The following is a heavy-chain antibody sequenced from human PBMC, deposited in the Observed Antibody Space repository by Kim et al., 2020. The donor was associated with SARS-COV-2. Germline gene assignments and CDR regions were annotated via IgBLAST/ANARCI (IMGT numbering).Heavy chain of an antibody. Sequence: ASVKVSCKASGYTFTSYAMHWVRQAPGQRLEWMGWINAGNGNTKYSQKFQGRVTITRDTSASTAYMELSSLRSEDTAVYYCARSGKLLWFGEFFDYWGQGTLVTVSS. V-gene: IGHV1-3*01. CDR2: INAGNGNT. CDR3: ARSGKLLWFGEFFDY. D-gene: IGHD3-10*01. CDR1: GYTFTSYA. J-gene: IGHJ4*02.